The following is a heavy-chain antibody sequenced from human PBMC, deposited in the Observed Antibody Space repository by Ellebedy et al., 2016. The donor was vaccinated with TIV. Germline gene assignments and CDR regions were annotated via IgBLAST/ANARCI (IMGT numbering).Heavy chain of an antibody. D-gene: IGHD4-11*01. J-gene: IGHJ6*03. V-gene: IGHV3-21*01. CDR2: ISSGSSYI. Sequence: GGSLRLSXAASGFTFSIYSMNWVRQAPGKGLEWVSSISSGSSYIYYTDSVKGRFTISRDNAKNSLNLQMNSLRAEDTAVYYCAKVHYDYSKYVSGQYYYYYYMDVWGKGTTVTVSS. CDR1: GFTFSIYS. CDR3: AKVHYDYSKYVSGQYYYYYYMDV.